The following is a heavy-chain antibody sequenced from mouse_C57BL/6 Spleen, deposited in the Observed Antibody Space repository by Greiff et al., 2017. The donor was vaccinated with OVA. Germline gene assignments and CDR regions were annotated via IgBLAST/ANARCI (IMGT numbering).Heavy chain of an antibody. D-gene: IGHD1-1*01. CDR1: GYTFTGYW. Sequence: QVQLQQSGAELMKPGASVKLSCKATGYTFTGYWIEWVKQRPGHGLEWIGEILPGSGSTNYNEKFKGKATFTADTSSNTAYMQLSSLTTEDSAIDYCARGTTVVPYWYFDVWGTGTTVTVSS. CDR3: ARGTTVVPYWYFDV. V-gene: IGHV1-9*01. J-gene: IGHJ1*03. CDR2: ILPGSGST.